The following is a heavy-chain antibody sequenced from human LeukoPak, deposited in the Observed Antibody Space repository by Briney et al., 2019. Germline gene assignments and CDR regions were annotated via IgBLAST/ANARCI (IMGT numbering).Heavy chain of an antibody. CDR1: GFTFSSYA. CDR2: IYSGGST. V-gene: IGHV3-66*02. D-gene: IGHD5-12*01. Sequence: GGSLRLSCAASGFTFSSYAMSWVRQAPGKGLEWVSVIYSGGSTYYADSVKGRFTISRDNSKNTLYLQMNSLRAEDTAVYYCARSRLGYGDYWGQGTLVTVSS. J-gene: IGHJ4*02. CDR3: ARSRLGYGDY.